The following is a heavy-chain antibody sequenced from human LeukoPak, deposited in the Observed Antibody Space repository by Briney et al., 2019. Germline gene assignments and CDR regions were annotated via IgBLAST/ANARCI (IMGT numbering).Heavy chain of an antibody. D-gene: IGHD6-13*01. CDR1: GFTFSNYA. Sequence: GGSLRLSCAASGFTFSNYAMSWVRQAPGEGLEWVSAISGSGGSTYYADSVKGRFTISRDNSKTTLYLQMNSLRAEDTAVYYCAKAAAGPYYYYGMDVWGKGTTVTVS. V-gene: IGHV3-23*01. J-gene: IGHJ6*04. CDR2: ISGSGGST. CDR3: AKAAAGPYYYYGMDV.